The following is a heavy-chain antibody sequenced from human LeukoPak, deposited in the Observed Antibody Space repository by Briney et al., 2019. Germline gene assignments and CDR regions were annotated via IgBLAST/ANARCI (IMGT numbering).Heavy chain of an antibody. CDR1: GFTFSRYG. V-gene: IGHV3-74*01. Sequence: QTGGSLRLSCAASGFTFSRYGMHWVRQTPGKGLVWVSRINSDGSSTRYADSVKGRFTISRDNAKNTLDLQMSSLRAEDTAVYYCARVDCSGGSCYFDYWGQGTLVTVSS. CDR2: INSDGSST. J-gene: IGHJ4*02. D-gene: IGHD2-15*01. CDR3: ARVDCSGGSCYFDY.